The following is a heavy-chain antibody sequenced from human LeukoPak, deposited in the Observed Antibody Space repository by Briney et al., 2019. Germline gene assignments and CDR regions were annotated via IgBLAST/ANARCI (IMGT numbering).Heavy chain of an antibody. CDR2: ISSSSSYI. J-gene: IGHJ4*02. CDR1: GFTFSSYA. D-gene: IGHD2-2*02. CDR3: ARALDVVVPAAIPDY. Sequence: GGSLRLSCAASGFTFSSYAMSWVRQAPGKGLEWVSSISSSSSYIYYADSVKGRFTISRDNAKNSLYLQMNSLRAEDTAVYYCARALDVVVPAAIPDYWGQGTLVTVSS. V-gene: IGHV3-21*01.